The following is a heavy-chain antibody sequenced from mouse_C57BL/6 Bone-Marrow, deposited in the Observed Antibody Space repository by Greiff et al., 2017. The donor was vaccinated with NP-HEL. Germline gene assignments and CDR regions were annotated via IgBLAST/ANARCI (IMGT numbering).Heavy chain of an antibody. V-gene: IGHV1-26*01. D-gene: IGHD2-5*01. CDR2: INPNNGGT. CDR3: ASYSNYDYAMDY. J-gene: IGHJ4*01. CDR1: GYTFTDYY. Sequence: VQLQQSGPELVKPGASVKISCKASGYTFTDYYMNWVKQSHGKSLEWIGDINPNNGGTSYNQKFKGKATLTVDKSSSTAYMELRSLTSEDSAVYYCASYSNYDYAMDYWGQGTSVTVAS.